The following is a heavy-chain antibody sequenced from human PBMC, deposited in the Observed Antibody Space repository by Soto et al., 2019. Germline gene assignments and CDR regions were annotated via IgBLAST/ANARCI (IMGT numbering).Heavy chain of an antibody. CDR3: ARDLALPHYGDTDY. J-gene: IGHJ4*02. D-gene: IGHD4-17*01. CDR2: ISFDGSNK. Sequence: PGGSLRLSCAASGFTFSSYAMHWVRQAPGKGLEWVALISFDGSNKYYADSVRGLFTISRDNSKNTLYLQMNSLRPGDTAMYYCARDLALPHYGDTDYWGQGTLVTVSS. V-gene: IGHV3-30-3*01. CDR1: GFTFSSYA.